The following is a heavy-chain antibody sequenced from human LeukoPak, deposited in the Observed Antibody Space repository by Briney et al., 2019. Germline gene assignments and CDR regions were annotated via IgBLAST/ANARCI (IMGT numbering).Heavy chain of an antibody. Sequence: GGSLRLSCAAPGFTFSTYTMGWVRQAPGQGLEWVSDINPTGGTTYYADSVKGRFTISGDNSNNALFLQMNGLRAEDTALYYCAKAGASGSHNGDWGQGTLVTVSS. D-gene: IGHD3-10*01. CDR2: INPTGGTT. CDR3: AKAGASGSHNGD. J-gene: IGHJ4*02. CDR1: GFTFSTYT. V-gene: IGHV3-23*01.